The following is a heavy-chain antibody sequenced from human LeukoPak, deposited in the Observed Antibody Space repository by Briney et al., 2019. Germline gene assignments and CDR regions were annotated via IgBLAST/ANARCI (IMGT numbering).Heavy chain of an antibody. Sequence: PSETLSLTCTVSGGSISSSSYYWSWIRQPAGKGLEWIGRIYTSGSTNYNPSLKSRVTMSVDTSKNQFSLKLSSVTAADTAVYYCAREGSSSWTSHDAFDIWGQGTMVTVSS. V-gene: IGHV4-61*02. J-gene: IGHJ3*02. CDR2: IYTSGST. CDR3: AREGSSSWTSHDAFDI. D-gene: IGHD6-13*01. CDR1: GGSISSSSYY.